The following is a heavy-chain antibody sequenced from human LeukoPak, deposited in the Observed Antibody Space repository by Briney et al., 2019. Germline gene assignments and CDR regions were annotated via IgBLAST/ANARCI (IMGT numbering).Heavy chain of an antibody. CDR2: IYSSGST. CDR3: VREGRYGDYEGY. V-gene: IGHV4-38-2*02. J-gene: IGHJ4*02. CDR1: GYSISSGYY. D-gene: IGHD4-17*01. Sequence: SETLSLTCTVSGYSISSGYYWGWIRQPPGKGLEWIGRIYSSGSTNYNPSLKSRVTMSVDTSKNQFSLNLSSVTVADTAVYYCVREGRYGDYEGYWGQGTLVTVSS.